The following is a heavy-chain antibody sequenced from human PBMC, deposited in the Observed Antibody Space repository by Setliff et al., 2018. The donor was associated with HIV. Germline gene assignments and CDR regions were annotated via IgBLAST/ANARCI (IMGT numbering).Heavy chain of an antibody. CDR1: GGSFSGNY. CDR2: INHSGNT. V-gene: IGHV4-34*01. Sequence: SETLSLTCAVYGGSFSGNYWSWIRQTTGKGLEWIAEINHSGNTNYNPSLKSRVTISVVASKSHFSLKMTSVTAADTAVYYCARGALSLTMTKLLSFFDCWGQGTQVTVSS. CDR3: ARGALSLTMTKLLSFFDC. D-gene: IGHD3-22*01. J-gene: IGHJ4*02.